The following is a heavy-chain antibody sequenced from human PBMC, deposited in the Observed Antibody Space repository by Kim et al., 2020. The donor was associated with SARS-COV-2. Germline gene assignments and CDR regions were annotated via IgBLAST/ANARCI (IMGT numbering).Heavy chain of an antibody. J-gene: IGHJ4*02. CDR1: GFTFSSYA. D-gene: IGHD2-15*01. CDR2: ISGSGGST. Sequence: GGSLRLSCAASGFTFSSYAMSWVRQAPGKGLEWVSAISGSGGSTYYADSVKGRFTISRDNSKNTLYLQMNSLRAEDTAVYYCATPACSGGSCYSGRGFDYWGQGTLVTVSS. V-gene: IGHV3-23*01. CDR3: ATPACSGGSCYSGRGFDY.